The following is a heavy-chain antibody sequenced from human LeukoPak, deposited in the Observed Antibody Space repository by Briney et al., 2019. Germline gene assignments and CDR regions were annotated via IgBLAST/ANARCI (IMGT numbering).Heavy chain of an antibody. CDR2: IYYSGST. Sequence: SETLSLTCTVSGGSISSYYWSWIRQPPGKGLEWIGYIYYSGSTNYNPSLKSRVTTSVDTSKNQFSLRLSSVTAADTAVYYCARTYSLLLWFGEFPSYFDYWGQGTLVTVSS. CDR3: ARTYSLLLWFGEFPSYFDY. J-gene: IGHJ4*02. CDR1: GGSISSYY. D-gene: IGHD3-10*01. V-gene: IGHV4-59*08.